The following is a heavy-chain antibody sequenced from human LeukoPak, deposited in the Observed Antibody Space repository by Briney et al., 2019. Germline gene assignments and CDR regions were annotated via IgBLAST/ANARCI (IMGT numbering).Heavy chain of an antibody. V-gene: IGHV4-59*10. Sequence: SETLSLTCAVYGGSFSGYYWSWIRQPAGKGLERIGRIYTSGSTNYNPSLKSRVTMSVDTSKNQFSLKLSSVTAADTAVYYCARGRVYCSSTSCYSYYFDYWGQGTLVTVSS. CDR3: ARGRVYCSSTSCYSYYFDY. J-gene: IGHJ4*02. D-gene: IGHD2-2*02. CDR2: IYTSGST. CDR1: GGSFSGYY.